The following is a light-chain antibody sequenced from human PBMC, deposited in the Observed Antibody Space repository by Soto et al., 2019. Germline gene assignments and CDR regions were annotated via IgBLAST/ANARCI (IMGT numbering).Light chain of an antibody. CDR2: EVS. J-gene: IGLJ2*01. Sequence: QSALTQPPSASGSPGQSVTISCTGTSSDVGGYNYVSWYQQHPGKAPKLMISEVSKRPSGVPDCFSGSKSGITASLTVSGLQAEDEADYYCSSFAGNNNLVFGGGTKVTVL. V-gene: IGLV2-8*01. CDR1: SSDVGGYNY. CDR3: SSFAGNNNLV.